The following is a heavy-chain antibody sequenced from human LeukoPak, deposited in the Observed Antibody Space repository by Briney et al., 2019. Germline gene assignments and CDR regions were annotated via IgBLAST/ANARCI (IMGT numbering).Heavy chain of an antibody. Sequence: SESLSLTCAVYVGSFSGYYWSWIRQPPGNGLEWIGEINHSGSTNYNPSLKSRVTISVDTSKNQFSLKLSSVTAADTAVYYCARVSAVADYWGQGTLVTVSS. D-gene: IGHD6-19*01. CDR1: VGSFSGYY. V-gene: IGHV4-34*01. CDR2: INHSGST. CDR3: ARVSAVADY. J-gene: IGHJ4*02.